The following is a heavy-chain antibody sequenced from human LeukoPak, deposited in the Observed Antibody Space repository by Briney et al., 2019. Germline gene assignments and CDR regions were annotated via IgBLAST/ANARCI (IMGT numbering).Heavy chain of an antibody. CDR2: INPSGGDT. CDR1: GYTFTRYY. CDR3: ARENGGEDY. D-gene: IGHD2-21*01. V-gene: IGHV1-46*01. Sequence: GASVKVSCKASGYTFTRYYMHWVRQAPGQGLEWMGMINPSGGDTTYAQKLQGRVTMTRDTSTSTVYMELRSLRSEDTAVYYCARENGGEDYWGQGTLVTVSS. J-gene: IGHJ4*02.